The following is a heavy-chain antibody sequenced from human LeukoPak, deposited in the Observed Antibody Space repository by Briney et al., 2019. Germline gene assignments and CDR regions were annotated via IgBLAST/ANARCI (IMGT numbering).Heavy chain of an antibody. Sequence: GGSLRLSCAASGFSFDTYGMHWVRQAPGKGLEWVTFISHDGSNKYYADSVKGRFTISRDNSKNTLYLQMNSLTPEDTAVYYCAKDTSGYSHDYWGQGTLVTVSS. CDR1: GFSFDTYG. CDR2: ISHDGSNK. D-gene: IGHD3-22*01. J-gene: IGHJ4*02. V-gene: IGHV3-30*18. CDR3: AKDTSGYSHDY.